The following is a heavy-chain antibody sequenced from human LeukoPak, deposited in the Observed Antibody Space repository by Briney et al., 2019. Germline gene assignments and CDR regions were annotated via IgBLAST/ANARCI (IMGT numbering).Heavy chain of an antibody. Sequence: GGSLRLSCAASGFTVSTKYMSWVRQAPGKGLEWVSVIYRGGSTYYVDSVKGRFTISRDNSKNTLYLQMNSLRGEDTAVYYCERDPWGDGYNPSGFDYWGQGTLVTVSS. CDR2: IYRGGST. V-gene: IGHV3-66*01. J-gene: IGHJ4*02. CDR3: ERDPWGDGYNPSGFDY. CDR1: GFTVSTKY. D-gene: IGHD5-24*01.